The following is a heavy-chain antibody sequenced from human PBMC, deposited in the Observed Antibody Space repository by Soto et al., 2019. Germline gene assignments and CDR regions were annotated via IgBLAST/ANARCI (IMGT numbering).Heavy chain of an antibody. CDR3: ARSVFP. CDR2: IYYSGNT. J-gene: IGHJ5*02. V-gene: IGHV4-31*03. CDR1: GGSISSGGYY. Sequence: PSETLSLTCTVSGGSISSGGYYWKWIRQHPGKGLEWIGYIYYSGNTYYNPSLKSRVSISVDTSKNQFSLKLNSVTAADTAVYYCARSVFPWGQGTLVTVSS.